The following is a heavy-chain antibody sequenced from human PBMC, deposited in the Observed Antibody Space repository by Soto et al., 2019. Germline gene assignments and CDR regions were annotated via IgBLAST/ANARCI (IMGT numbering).Heavy chain of an antibody. Sequence: SETLSLTCTVSGGSISSGDYYWSWIRQHPGKGLEWIGYIYYSGTTYDNPSLKSRVTISVDTSKNQFSLRLSSVTAADTAVYHCARKATVTTCFDYWGQGTLVTVSS. V-gene: IGHV4-31*03. CDR3: ARKATVTTCFDY. CDR1: GGSISSGDYY. J-gene: IGHJ4*02. CDR2: IYYSGTT. D-gene: IGHD4-17*01.